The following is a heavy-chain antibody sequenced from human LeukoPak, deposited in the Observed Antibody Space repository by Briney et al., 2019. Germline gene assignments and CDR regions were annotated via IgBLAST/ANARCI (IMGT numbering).Heavy chain of an antibody. J-gene: IGHJ5*02. D-gene: IGHD2-15*01. CDR3: ARRGTTYCTVDSCHPNWFDP. CDR2: ISSSGSAT. V-gene: IGHV3-48*03. Sequence: GGSLRLSCAASGFIFSSYEMNWVRQAPGKGLEWVSYISSSGSATHYADSVRGRFTISRDNAKNSLYLQMNSLRAEDTAVYYCARRGTTYCTVDSCHPNWFDPWGQGTLVTVSS. CDR1: GFIFSSYE.